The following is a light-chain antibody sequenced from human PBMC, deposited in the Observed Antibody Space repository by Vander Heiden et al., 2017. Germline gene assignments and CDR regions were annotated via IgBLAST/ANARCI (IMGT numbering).Light chain of an antibody. Sequence: DIQMTQSPSTLSASVGDRVTITCRASQSFDNWLAWYQQKPGKAPKLLIYKASRLEGGVPSRFSGSVSETEFTLTISSLQPDDFATYYCQQYNSYPYSFGQGTKLEIK. V-gene: IGKV1-5*03. CDR2: KAS. CDR3: QQYNSYPYS. J-gene: IGKJ2*01. CDR1: QSFDNW.